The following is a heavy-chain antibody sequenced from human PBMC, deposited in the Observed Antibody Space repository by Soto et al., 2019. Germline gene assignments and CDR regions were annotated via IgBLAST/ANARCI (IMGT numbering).Heavy chain of an antibody. J-gene: IGHJ4*02. CDR2: ISYDGSNK. V-gene: IGHV3-30*18. CDR3: AKELNEYSSSSPVDY. CDR1: GFTFSSYG. Sequence: QVQLVESGGGVVQPGRSLRLSCAASGFTFSSYGMHWVRQAPGKGLEWVAVISYDGSNKYYADSVKGRFTISRDNSKITLYLQMNSLRAEDTAVYYCAKELNEYSSSSPVDYWGQGTLVTVSS. D-gene: IGHD6-6*01.